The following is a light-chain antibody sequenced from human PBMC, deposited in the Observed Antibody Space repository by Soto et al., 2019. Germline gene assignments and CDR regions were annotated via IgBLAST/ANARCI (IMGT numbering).Light chain of an antibody. V-gene: IGKV3-15*01. CDR2: APS. CDR1: QSVSSF. Sequence: EIVMTQSPATLSVSPGERATLSCRASQSVSSFLAWYQQKPGQAPRLLIYAPSTRATGIPARFSGSESGTEFTLTISSLQSEDFAVYYCQQYDNWPSSFGQGTKVEVK. J-gene: IGKJ1*01. CDR3: QQYDNWPSS.